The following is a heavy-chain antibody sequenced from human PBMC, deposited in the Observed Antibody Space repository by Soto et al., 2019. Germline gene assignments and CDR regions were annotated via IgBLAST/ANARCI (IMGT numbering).Heavy chain of an antibody. CDR1: GYSFAGYW. D-gene: IGHD5-18*01. CDR3: ARQIDDSHTGPNYQYRYDY. Sequence: LGESLKISCKGSGYSFAGYWITWVRQKPGKGLEWMGRIDPSDSQTYYSPSFRGHVTISATKSITTVFLQWSSLRASDTAMYYCARQIDDSHTGPNYQYRYDYWGQGTPVTVSS. J-gene: IGHJ4*02. CDR2: IDPSDSQT. V-gene: IGHV5-10-1*01.